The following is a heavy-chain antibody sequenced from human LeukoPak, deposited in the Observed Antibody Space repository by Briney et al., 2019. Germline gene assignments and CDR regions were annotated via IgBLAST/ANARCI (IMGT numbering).Heavy chain of an antibody. CDR1: GFTFSSYG. Sequence: GRSLRLSCAASGFTFSSYGMHWVRQAPGKGLEWVAVISYDGSNKYYADSVKGRFTISRDNSKNTLYLQMNSLRAEDTAVYYCPKYSYRPLAGTSITHCGQGTLVT. CDR2: ISYDGSNK. J-gene: IGHJ4*01. D-gene: IGHD6-13*01. CDR3: PKYSYRPLAGTSITH. V-gene: IGHV3-30*18.